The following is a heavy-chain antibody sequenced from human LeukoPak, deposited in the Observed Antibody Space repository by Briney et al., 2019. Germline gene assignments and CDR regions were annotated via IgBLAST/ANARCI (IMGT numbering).Heavy chain of an antibody. CDR1: VYTFTGYY. J-gene: IGHJ6*03. Sequence: GASVKVSFKCSVYTFTGYYMHWVRQAPGHGREWVGWINTNSGGTNYSQKFQGRVTMTRDTSISTAYMELSRLRSDDTAVYYCAREGSDGLLWFGELLSHYYYYYMDVWGKGTTVTISS. CDR3: AREGSDGLLWFGELLSHYYYYYMDV. V-gene: IGHV1-2*02. D-gene: IGHD3-10*01. CDR2: INTNSGGT.